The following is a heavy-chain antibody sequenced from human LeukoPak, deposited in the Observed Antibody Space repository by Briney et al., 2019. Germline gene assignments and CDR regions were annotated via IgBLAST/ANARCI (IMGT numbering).Heavy chain of an antibody. J-gene: IGHJ4*02. V-gene: IGHV4-59*01. CDR1: GGSISSYY. Sequence: PSETLSLTCTVSGGSISSYYWSWIRQPPGKGLEWIGYIYYSGSTNYNPSLKSRVTISVDTSKNQFSLKLSSVTAADTAVYYCARAPLTYGDYAFDYWGQGTLVTVSS. CDR2: IYYSGST. D-gene: IGHD4-17*01. CDR3: ARAPLTYGDYAFDY.